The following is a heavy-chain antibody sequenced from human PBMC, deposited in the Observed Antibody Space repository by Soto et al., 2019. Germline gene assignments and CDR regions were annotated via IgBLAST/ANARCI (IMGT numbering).Heavy chain of an antibody. CDR2: IIPIFGRP. V-gene: IGHV1-69*06. D-gene: IGHD3-22*01. Sequence: QVKLVQSGAEVKKPGSSVKVSCKASGGTFSNYAISWVRQAPVQGLEWMGGIIPIFGRPNYAQKVQGRVTITADKSTSTAYMELSSLRSEDTALYYCERAYHDSTGYFYYYFDYWGQGTLVTVSS. CDR3: ERAYHDSTGYFYYYFDY. CDR1: GGTFSNYA. J-gene: IGHJ4*02.